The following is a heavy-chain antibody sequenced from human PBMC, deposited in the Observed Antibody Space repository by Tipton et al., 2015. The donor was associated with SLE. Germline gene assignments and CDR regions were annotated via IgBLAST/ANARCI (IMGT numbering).Heavy chain of an antibody. CDR1: GGSISSYY. Sequence: LSLTCTVSGGSISSYYWSWIRQPPGKGLEWIGYIYYSGSTNYNPSLKSRVTISVDTSKNQFSLKLSSVTAADTAVYYCARADGQLAESYFAYWGQGTLVTVSS. D-gene: IGHD6-6*01. V-gene: IGHV4-59*01. CDR3: ARADGQLAESYFAY. CDR2: IYYSGST. J-gene: IGHJ4*02.